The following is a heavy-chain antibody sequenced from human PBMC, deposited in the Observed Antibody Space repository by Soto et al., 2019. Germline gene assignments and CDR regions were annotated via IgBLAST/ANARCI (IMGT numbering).Heavy chain of an antibody. CDR1: GGTFSSYA. CDR3: ARTYYYDSSGYYKQINYYYYGMDV. V-gene: IGHV1-69*13. D-gene: IGHD3-22*01. CDR2: IIPIFGTA. Sequence: SVKVSCKASGGTFSSYASSWVRQAPGQGLEWMGGIIPIFGTANYAQKFQGRVTITADESTSTAYMELSSLRSEDTAVYYCARTYYYDSSGYYKQINYYYYGMDVWGQGTTVIVSS. J-gene: IGHJ6*02.